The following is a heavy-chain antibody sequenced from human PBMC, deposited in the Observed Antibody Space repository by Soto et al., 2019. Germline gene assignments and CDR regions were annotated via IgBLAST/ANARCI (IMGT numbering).Heavy chain of an antibody. J-gene: IGHJ6*02. D-gene: IGHD3-9*01. CDR1: GFSLSTSGVG. CDR2: IYWDDDK. Sequence: QITLKESGPTLVKPTQTLTLTCTFSGFSLSTSGVGVGWIRQPPGKALEWLALIYWDDDKRYSPSLKSRLTITKDTSKNQVVLTLTNMDPVDTATYYCAHFLYDILPGYDYGMDVWGQGTTVTVSS. V-gene: IGHV2-5*02. CDR3: AHFLYDILPGYDYGMDV.